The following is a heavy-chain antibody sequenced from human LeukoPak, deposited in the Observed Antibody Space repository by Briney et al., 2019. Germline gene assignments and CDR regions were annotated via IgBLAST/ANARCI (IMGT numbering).Heavy chain of an antibody. CDR1: GFTFGHHG. V-gene: IGHV3-33*01. CDR2: TWYDGSEK. D-gene: IGHD5-24*01. CDR3: ARDQDGYNLFDY. J-gene: IGHJ4*02. Sequence: PGGSLRLSCAASGFTFGHHGMHWVRQAPGKGLEWVAITWYDGSEKYYADSVKGRLTISRDNSKNTLYLEINSLRTEDTGVYYCARDQDGYNLFDYWGQGTLVTVPS.